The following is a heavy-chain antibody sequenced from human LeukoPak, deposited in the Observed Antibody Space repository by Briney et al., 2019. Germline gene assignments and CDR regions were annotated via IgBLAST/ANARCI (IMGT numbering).Heavy chain of an antibody. D-gene: IGHD1-26*01. Sequence: GGSLKLSCAASGFTFSSYAMHWVRQAPGKGLEWVAVISYDGSNKYYADSVKGRFTISRDNSKNTLYLQMNSPRAEDTAVYYCARDTVSGSYYRWFDPWGQGTLVTVSS. V-gene: IGHV3-30-3*01. CDR1: GFTFSSYA. CDR3: ARDTVSGSYYRWFDP. J-gene: IGHJ5*02. CDR2: ISYDGSNK.